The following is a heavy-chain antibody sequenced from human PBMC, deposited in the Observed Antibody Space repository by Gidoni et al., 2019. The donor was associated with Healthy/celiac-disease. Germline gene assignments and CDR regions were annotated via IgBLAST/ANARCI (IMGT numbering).Heavy chain of an antibody. V-gene: IGHV3-30*04. Sequence: VQLVESGGGVVQPGRSLRLSCAASGFTFSSYAMHWVRQAPGKGLEWVAVISYDGSNKYYADSVKGRFTISRDNSKNTLYLQMNSLRAEDTAVYYCARDPMIVVVPLDYWGQGTLVTVSS. D-gene: IGHD3-22*01. CDR2: ISYDGSNK. CDR3: ARDPMIVVVPLDY. CDR1: GFTFSSYA. J-gene: IGHJ4*02.